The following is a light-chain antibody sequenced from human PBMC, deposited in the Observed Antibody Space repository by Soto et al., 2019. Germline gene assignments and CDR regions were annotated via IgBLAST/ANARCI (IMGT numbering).Light chain of an antibody. CDR3: QQYGGSPLFT. CDR1: QRVSTTN. CDR2: GTS. Sequence: ENVLTQSPGTLSLSPGERPTLSCRASQRVSTTNLAWYQQKPGQAPPLLIYGTSVRATGIPDRFRGSGSGTDFTLTIGRLEPEDFAVYYCQQYGGSPLFTFGPGTKVEI. V-gene: IGKV3-20*01. J-gene: IGKJ3*01.